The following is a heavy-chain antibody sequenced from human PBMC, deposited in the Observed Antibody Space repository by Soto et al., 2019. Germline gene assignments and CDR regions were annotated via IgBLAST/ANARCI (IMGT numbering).Heavy chain of an antibody. CDR3: AKTGLEWELDY. CDR1: GFTFSSHA. J-gene: IGHJ4*02. CDR2: ISSSGISK. Sequence: EVHLLESGGGLVQPGGSLRLSCAASGFTFSSHAMSWVRQAPGKGLQLISSISSSGISKYYADSVKGRFTISRDDSKNTLYLQMNSLRADDTAVYYCAKTGLEWELDYWGQGTLVTVSS. V-gene: IGHV3-23*01. D-gene: IGHD3-3*01.